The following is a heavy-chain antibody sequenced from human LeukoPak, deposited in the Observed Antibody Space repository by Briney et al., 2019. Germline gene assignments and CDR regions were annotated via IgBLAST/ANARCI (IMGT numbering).Heavy chain of an antibody. CDR1: GFTFSSYA. J-gene: IGHJ1*01. CDR2: ISGSGGST. D-gene: IGHD4-17*01. V-gene: IGHV3-23*01. CDR3: AKGMTVTGFQH. Sequence: PGGSLRLSCAASGFTFSSYAMSWVRQAPGKGLEWVSAISGSGGSTYYADSVKGRFTISGDNSKNTLYLQTNSLRVEDTAIYYCAKGMTVTGFQHWGQGTLVTVSS.